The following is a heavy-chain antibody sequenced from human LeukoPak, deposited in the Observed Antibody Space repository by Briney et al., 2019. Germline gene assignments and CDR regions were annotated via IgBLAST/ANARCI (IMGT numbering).Heavy chain of an antibody. CDR1: GYRFTSYW. CDR2: IYPGDSDT. D-gene: IGHD5-12*01. J-gene: IGHJ6*02. Sequence: GESLKISCKGSGYRFTSYWIGWVRQMPGKGLEWMGIIYPGDSDTRYSPSFQGQVTISADKSISTAYLQWSSLKASDTAMYYCARVSGYDYNEYGMDVWGQGTTVTVSS. CDR3: ARVSGYDYNEYGMDV. V-gene: IGHV5-51*01.